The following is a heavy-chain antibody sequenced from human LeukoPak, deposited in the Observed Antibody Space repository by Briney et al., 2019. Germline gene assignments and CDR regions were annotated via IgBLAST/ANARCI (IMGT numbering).Heavy chain of an antibody. V-gene: IGHV3-7*01. CDR1: GFTFSSYA. D-gene: IGHD3-10*01. Sequence: GGSLRLSCAASGFTFSSYAMHWVRQAPGKGLEWVANIKLDVSETYYVDSVRGRFTISRDNTKNSLYLQMDSLRAEDTAVYYCARKGNAFDFWGQGTMVTVSS. J-gene: IGHJ3*01. CDR2: IKLDVSET. CDR3: ARKGNAFDF.